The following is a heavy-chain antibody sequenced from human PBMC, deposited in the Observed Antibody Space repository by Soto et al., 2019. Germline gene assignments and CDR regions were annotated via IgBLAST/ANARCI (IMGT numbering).Heavy chain of an antibody. V-gene: IGHV3-11*01. J-gene: IGHJ4*02. Sequence: QVQLVESGGGLVKPGGSLRLSCAASGFTFSDYYMTWIRQAPGSGLEWVSYISSSSGTISYANTVKCRFTISRDNAQNSLYLQMTSLRAEDTAVYYCARGTYRSKTDFDYWGQGTLVTVSS. CDR3: ARGTYRSKTDFDY. D-gene: IGHD6-13*01. CDR1: GFTFSDYY. CDR2: ISSSSGTI.